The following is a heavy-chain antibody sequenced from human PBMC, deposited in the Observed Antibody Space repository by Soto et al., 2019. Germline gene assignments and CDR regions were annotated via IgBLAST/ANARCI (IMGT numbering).Heavy chain of an antibody. CDR2: IYPSDSDT. CDR1: GYTFATSW. J-gene: IGHJ4*02. D-gene: IGHD3-9*01. Sequence: GESLKISCKGSGYTFATSWIGWVRQMPGKGLEWMGIIYPSDSDTRYSPSFQGQVTISADKSIATAYLQWSSLKASDTAIYYCARRTGTRFDYWGQGTLVTVSS. CDR3: ARRTGTRFDY. V-gene: IGHV5-51*01.